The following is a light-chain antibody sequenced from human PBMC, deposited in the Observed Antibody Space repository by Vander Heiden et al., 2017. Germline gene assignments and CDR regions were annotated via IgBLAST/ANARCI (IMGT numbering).Light chain of an antibody. V-gene: IGLV2-14*01. CDR1: SSDVGVYDY. CDR2: EVS. CDR3: SSYAGSTIPVV. J-gene: IGLJ2*01. Sequence: QPGLTQPASVSGSPGQSLTISCTGTSSDVGVYDYVSWFQQHPGKAPKLLIYEVSNRPSGVSDRFSGSKSGNTASLSISGLQAEDEADYYCSSYAGSTIPVVFGGGTKLTVL.